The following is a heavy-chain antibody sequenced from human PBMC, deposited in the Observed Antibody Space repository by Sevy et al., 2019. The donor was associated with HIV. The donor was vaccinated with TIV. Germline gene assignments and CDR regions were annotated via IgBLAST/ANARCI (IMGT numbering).Heavy chain of an antibody. CDR3: ARGDCSGGSCYCDY. J-gene: IGHJ4*02. D-gene: IGHD2-15*01. V-gene: IGHV6-1*01. CDR1: GDSVCSNSAA. CDR2: TYYRSKWYN. Sequence: SQTLSLTCAISGDSVCSNSAAWNWIRQSPSRGLEWLGRTYYRSKWYNDYAVSVKGRITINPDTSKNQFSLQLNSVTPEDTAVYYCARGDCSGGSCYCDYWGQGALVTVSS.